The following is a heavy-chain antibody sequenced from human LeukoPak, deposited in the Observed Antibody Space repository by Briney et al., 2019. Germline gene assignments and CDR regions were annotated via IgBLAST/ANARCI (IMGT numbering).Heavy chain of an antibody. CDR2: INPNSAST. CDR3: ARGDFGETNTAFDV. J-gene: IGHJ3*01. CDR1: GYTFTDYD. V-gene: IGHV1-8*03. D-gene: IGHD4-17*01. Sequence: GASVKVSCKTSGYTFTDYDVHWVRQAPGQGLEWMGWINPNSASTNYAQRLQGRVTFTRDTSLSIAYMELSSLTSEDAAVYFCARGDFGETNTAFDVGGQGTLVAVSS.